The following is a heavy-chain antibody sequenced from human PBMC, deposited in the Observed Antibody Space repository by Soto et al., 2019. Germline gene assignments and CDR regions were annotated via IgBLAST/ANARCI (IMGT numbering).Heavy chain of an antibody. Sequence: PGQRREGVGGITPIFGTANYAQKFQGRVTITADKSTSTAYMELSSLRSEDTAVYYCARDLLTDYYDSSGPQTSAFDIWGQGTMVPVSS. V-gene: IGHV1-69*06. D-gene: IGHD3-22*01. CDR3: ARDLLTDYYDSSGPQTSAFDI. CDR2: ITPIFGTA. J-gene: IGHJ3*02.